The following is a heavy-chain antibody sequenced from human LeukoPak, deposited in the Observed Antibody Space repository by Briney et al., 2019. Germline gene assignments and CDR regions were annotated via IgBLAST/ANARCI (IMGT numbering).Heavy chain of an antibody. V-gene: IGHV1-18*01. CDR3: AREGVYYDSSGPVRAFDI. D-gene: IGHD3-22*01. Sequence: ASVKVSCKASGYTFTSYGISWVRQAPGQGLEWMGWISACNGNTNYAQKLQGRVTMTTDTSTSTAYMELRSLRSDDTAVYYCAREGVYYDSSGPVRAFDIWGQGTMVTVSS. J-gene: IGHJ3*02. CDR2: ISACNGNT. CDR1: GYTFTSYG.